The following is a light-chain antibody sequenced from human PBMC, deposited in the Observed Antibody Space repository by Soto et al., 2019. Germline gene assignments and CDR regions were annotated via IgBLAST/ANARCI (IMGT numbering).Light chain of an antibody. V-gene: IGLV3-21*04. J-gene: IGLJ2*01. CDR1: NIGSKS. CDR2: YDS. CDR3: QVWDSSSDHPV. Sequence: SYELTQQPSVSVAPGKTARITCGGNNIGSKSVHWYQQKPGQAPVLVIYYDSDRPSGIPERFSGSNSGNTATLTISRVEAGDEANYYCQVWDSSSDHPVFGGGTKVTVL.